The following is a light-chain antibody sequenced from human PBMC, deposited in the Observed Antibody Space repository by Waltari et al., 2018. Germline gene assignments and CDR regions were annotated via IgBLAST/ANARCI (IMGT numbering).Light chain of an antibody. CDR2: DKH. CDR3: HSRDASGVGGS. Sequence: SSELTQDPAVSVAMGQTVRITCQGDSLRSYYASWYQQRPGQAPILVMYDKHNPPSGVPARFSGSSSDNTASLTITGAQAEDEASYYCHSRDASGVGGSFGGGTKLTVL. V-gene: IGLV3-19*01. CDR1: SLRSYY. J-gene: IGLJ2*01.